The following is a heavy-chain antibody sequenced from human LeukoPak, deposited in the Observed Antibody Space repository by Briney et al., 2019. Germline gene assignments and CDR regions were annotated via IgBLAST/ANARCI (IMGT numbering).Heavy chain of an antibody. D-gene: IGHD3-10*01. CDR1: GGSISSHY. CDR2: IYYSGST. CDR3: ARHGTMVRGPFNWFDP. Sequence: SETLSLTCTVSGGSISSHYWSWVRQPPGKGLEWIGYIYYSGSTNYNPSLKSRVTISVDTSKNQFSLKLSSVTAADTAVYYCARHGTMVRGPFNWFDPWGQGTLVTVSS. V-gene: IGHV4-59*11. J-gene: IGHJ5*02.